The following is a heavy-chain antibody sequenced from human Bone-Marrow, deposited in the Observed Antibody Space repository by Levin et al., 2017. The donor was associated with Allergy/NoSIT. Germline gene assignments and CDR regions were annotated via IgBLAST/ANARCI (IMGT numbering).Heavy chain of an antibody. Sequence: QSGGSLRLSCVASSFTFSSYDMSWVRQAPGKGLEWVSAISGTGDRTYYADSVRGRFTISRDNSKNTLYLQMNSLRAEDTAVYYCASPGFWSGHRLYLSNWFDPWGQGTLVTVSS. D-gene: IGHD3-3*01. J-gene: IGHJ5*02. V-gene: IGHV3-23*01. CDR3: ASPGFWSGHRLYLSNWFDP. CDR1: SFTFSSYD. CDR2: ISGTGDRT.